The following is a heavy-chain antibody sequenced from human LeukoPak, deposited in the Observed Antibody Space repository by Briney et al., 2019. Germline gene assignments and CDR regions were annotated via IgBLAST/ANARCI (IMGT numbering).Heavy chain of an antibody. V-gene: IGHV3-21*06. CDR3: ARDHCSGASCYSTYYYYYGMDV. CDR1: GFSFSTYS. J-gene: IGHJ6*02. CDR2: ISSSSVYV. Sequence: GGSLRLSCEASGFSFSTYSMNWVRQAPGKGLEWVSSISSSSVYVYYADSVKGRFTLSRDNAKNVVYLQMNSLRAEDTAVYYCARDHCSGASCYSTYYYYYGMDVWGQGTTVTVSS. D-gene: IGHD2-15*01.